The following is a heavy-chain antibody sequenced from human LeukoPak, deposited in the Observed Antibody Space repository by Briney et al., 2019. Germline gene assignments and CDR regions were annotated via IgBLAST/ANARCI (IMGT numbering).Heavy chain of an antibody. CDR2: INPNSGGT. CDR1: GYTFTGYY. D-gene: IGHD3-10*02. Sequence: ASVKVSCKASGYTFTGYYMHWVRQAPGQGLEWMGWINPNSGGTNYAQKFQVRVTMTRDTSISTAYMDLSRLGSDDTAVYYCARGRKPFSGTAIYSGNWFDPWGQGTLVTVSS. V-gene: IGHV1-2*02. CDR3: ARGRKPFSGTAIYSGNWFDP. J-gene: IGHJ5*02.